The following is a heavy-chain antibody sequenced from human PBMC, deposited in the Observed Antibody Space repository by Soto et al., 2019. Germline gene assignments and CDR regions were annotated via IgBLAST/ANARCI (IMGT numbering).Heavy chain of an antibody. D-gene: IGHD5-18*01. J-gene: IGHJ4*02. Sequence: GGSLRLSCAASGFTFSSCSMNWVRQAPGKGLEWVSSISSSSSYIYYADSVKGRFTISRDNAKNSLYLQMNSLRAEDTAVYYCARDLRQLWSPFDYWGQGTLVTVSS. CDR1: GFTFSSCS. CDR2: ISSSSSYI. CDR3: ARDLRQLWSPFDY. V-gene: IGHV3-21*01.